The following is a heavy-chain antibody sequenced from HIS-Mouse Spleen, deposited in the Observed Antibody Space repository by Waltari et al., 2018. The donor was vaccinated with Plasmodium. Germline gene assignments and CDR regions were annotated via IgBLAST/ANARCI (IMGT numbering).Heavy chain of an antibody. V-gene: IGHV4-39*01. Sequence: QLQLQESGPGLVKPSETLSLTCTVSGGPISSSSYYWGWIRHPPGKGLEWIGSIYYSGSTYYNPSLKSRVTISVDTSKNQFSLKLSSVTAADTAVYYCARRGGSYYYFDYWGQGTLVTVSS. CDR3: ARRGGSYYYFDY. CDR2: IYYSGST. J-gene: IGHJ4*02. D-gene: IGHD1-26*01. CDR1: GGPISSSSYY.